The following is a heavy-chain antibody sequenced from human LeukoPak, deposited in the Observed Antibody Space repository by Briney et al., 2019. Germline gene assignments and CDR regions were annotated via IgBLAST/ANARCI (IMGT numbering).Heavy chain of an antibody. J-gene: IGHJ4*02. CDR2: INHSGST. CDR3: AAVPESYYTVYYFNY. Sequence: SETLSLTCAVYGGSFSDYYWSWIRQPPGKGLEWIAEINHSGSTKYNPSLKSRVTVSVDTSKNQSSLKLTSVTAADTAVYYCAAVPESYYTVYYFNYWGQGTLVTVSS. V-gene: IGHV4-34*01. D-gene: IGHD3-10*01. CDR1: GGSFSDYY.